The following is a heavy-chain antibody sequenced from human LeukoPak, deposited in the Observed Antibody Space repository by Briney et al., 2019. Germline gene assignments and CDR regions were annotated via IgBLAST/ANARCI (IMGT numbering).Heavy chain of an antibody. V-gene: IGHV1-2*02. J-gene: IGHJ4*02. Sequence: ASVKVSCKASGYTFTGYYMHWVRQAPGQGLEWMGWINPNSGGTNYAQKFRGRVTMTRDTSISTAYMELSRLRSNDTAVYYCARSWRFCSGDSCYPIDYWGQGTLVTVSS. D-gene: IGHD2-15*01. CDR2: INPNSGGT. CDR1: GYTFTGYY. CDR3: ARSWRFCSGDSCYPIDY.